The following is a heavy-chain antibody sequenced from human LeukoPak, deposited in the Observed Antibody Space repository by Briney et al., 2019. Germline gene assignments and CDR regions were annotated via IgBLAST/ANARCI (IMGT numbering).Heavy chain of an antibody. D-gene: IGHD4-11*01. Sequence: PSETLSLTCAVYGGSFSGYYWSWIRQPPGKGLEWIGEINHSGSTNYNPSLKSRVTISVDTSKNQFSLKLSSVTAADMAVYYCARHTNFSAFDIWGQGTMVTVSS. J-gene: IGHJ3*02. CDR3: ARHTNFSAFDI. V-gene: IGHV4-34*01. CDR1: GGSFSGYY. CDR2: INHSGST.